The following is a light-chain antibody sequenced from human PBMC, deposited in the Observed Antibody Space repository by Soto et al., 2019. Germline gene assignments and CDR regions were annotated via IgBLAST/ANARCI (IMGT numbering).Light chain of an antibody. V-gene: IGLV2-14*01. Sequence: QSALTQPASVSGSPGQSITISCTGTSTDVGGYDFVSWYQQHPGKAPKLMIHEVSNRPSGISNRFSGSKSGNTASLTISGLQAEDEADYYCSSYTTTSTLVLFGGGTKLTVL. J-gene: IGLJ2*01. CDR1: STDVGGYDF. CDR2: EVS. CDR3: SSYTTTSTLVL.